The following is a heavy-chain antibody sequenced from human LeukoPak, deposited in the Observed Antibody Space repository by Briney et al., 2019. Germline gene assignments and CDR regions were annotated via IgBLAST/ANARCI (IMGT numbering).Heavy chain of an antibody. CDR3: ASVRYYYDSSVGRDAFDI. CDR2: ISSSSSTI. CDR1: GFTSSSYS. V-gene: IGHV3-48*02. Sequence: GGSLRLSCAASGFTSSSYSMNWVRQAPGKGLEWVSYISSSSSTIYYADSVKGRFTISRDNAKNSLYLQMNSLRDEDTAVYYCASVRYYYDSSVGRDAFDIWGQGTMVTVSS. J-gene: IGHJ3*02. D-gene: IGHD3-22*01.